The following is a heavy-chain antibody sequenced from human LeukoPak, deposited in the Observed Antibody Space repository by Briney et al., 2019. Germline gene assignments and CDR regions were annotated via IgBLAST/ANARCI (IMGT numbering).Heavy chain of an antibody. CDR3: ARVRDYYGSGSYWGYNWFDP. CDR2: IYYSGST. V-gene: IGHV4-31*03. J-gene: IGHJ5*02. Sequence: PSQTLSLPCTVSGGPISSGGYYCSWIRQHPGKGLEWIGYIYYSGSTYYNPSLKSRVTISVDTSKNQFSLKLSSVTAADTAVYYCARVRDYYGSGSYWGYNWFDPWGQGTLVTVSS. CDR1: GGPISSGGYY. D-gene: IGHD3-10*01.